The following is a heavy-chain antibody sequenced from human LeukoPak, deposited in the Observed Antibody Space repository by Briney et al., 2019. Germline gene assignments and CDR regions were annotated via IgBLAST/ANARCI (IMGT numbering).Heavy chain of an antibody. J-gene: IGHJ4*02. V-gene: IGHV3-21*01. CDR1: GFTFDDYG. CDR3: ARRSPNYYFDY. CDR2: ISSRNNYI. Sequence: SGGSLRLSCAASGFTFDDYGMNWVRQAPGKGLEWVSSISSRNNYIYYADSVKGRFTISRDNAKNSLYLQMNSLRAEDTAVYYCARRSPNYYFDYWGQGTPVTVSS.